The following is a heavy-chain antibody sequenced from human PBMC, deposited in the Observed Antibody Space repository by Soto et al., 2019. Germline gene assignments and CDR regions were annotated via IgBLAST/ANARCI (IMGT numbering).Heavy chain of an antibody. D-gene: IGHD2-15*01. CDR1: GYTFTGYY. CDR2: INPNSGGT. J-gene: IGHJ4*02. V-gene: IGHV1-2*04. CDR3: ARDSPLGYCSGDNTGYYFTYYFDH. Sequence: GASVKVSCKASGYTFTGYYMHWVRQAPGQGLEWMGWINPNSGGTNYAQKFQGWVTMTRDTSISTAYMELSRLRSDDTAVYYCARDSPLGYCSGDNTGYYFTYYFDHWGQGAPVTVSS.